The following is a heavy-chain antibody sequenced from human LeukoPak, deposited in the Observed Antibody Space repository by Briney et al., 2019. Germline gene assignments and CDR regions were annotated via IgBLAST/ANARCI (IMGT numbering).Heavy chain of an antibody. CDR2: ISRNSTYI. CDR3: ASDEGNYFDY. J-gene: IGHJ4*02. CDR1: GFTFSDYY. V-gene: IGHV3-11*06. Sequence: PGGSLRLSCAASGFTFSDYYMSWIRQAPGKGLEWVASISRNSTYIHYADSVKGRFTISRDNARNSLFLQMNSLRAEDTAIYYCASDEGNYFDYWGQGTLVTVSS.